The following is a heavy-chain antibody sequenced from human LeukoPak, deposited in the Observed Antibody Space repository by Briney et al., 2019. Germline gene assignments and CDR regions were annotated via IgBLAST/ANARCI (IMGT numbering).Heavy chain of an antibody. Sequence: ASVKVSCKASGGTFSSYAISWVRQAPGQGLEWMGWIHTYNGHTNYAQKLQGRVTMTTDTSTSTAYMELSSLRSDDTAVYYCARDPGGTGPYYFDCWGQGTLVTVSS. CDR2: IHTYNGHT. V-gene: IGHV1-18*01. CDR3: ARDPGGTGPYYFDC. J-gene: IGHJ4*02. CDR1: GGTFSSYA. D-gene: IGHD1-1*01.